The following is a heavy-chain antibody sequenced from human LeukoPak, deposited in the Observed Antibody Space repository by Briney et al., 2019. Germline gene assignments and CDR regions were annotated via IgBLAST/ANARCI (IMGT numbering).Heavy chain of an antibody. CDR2: ISGSGGST. CDR3: AKGGAYYYDSSGFY. V-gene: IGHV3-23*01. Sequence: PGGSLRLSCAASGFTFSSYAMSWVRQAPGMGLEWVSAISGSGGSTYYADSVKGRFTISRDNSKNTLYLQMNSLRAEDTAVYYCAKGGAYYYDSSGFYWGQGTLVTVSS. D-gene: IGHD3-22*01. J-gene: IGHJ4*02. CDR1: GFTFSSYA.